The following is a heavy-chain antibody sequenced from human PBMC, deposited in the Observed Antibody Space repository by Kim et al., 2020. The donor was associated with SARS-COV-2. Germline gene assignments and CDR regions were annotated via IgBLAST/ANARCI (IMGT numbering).Heavy chain of an antibody. Sequence: SVKVSCKASGGTFSSYAISWVRQAPGQGLEWMGRIIPILGIANYAQKFQGRVTITADKSTSTAYMELSSLRSEDTAVYYCARDGATVTTFPWLYYGMDVWGQGTTVTVSS. CDR1: GGTFSSYA. V-gene: IGHV1-69*04. J-gene: IGHJ6*02. CDR3: ARDGATVTTFPWLYYGMDV. D-gene: IGHD4-17*01. CDR2: IIPILGIA.